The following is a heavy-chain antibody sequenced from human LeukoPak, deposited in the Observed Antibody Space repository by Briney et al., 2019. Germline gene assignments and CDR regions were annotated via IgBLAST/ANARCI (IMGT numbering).Heavy chain of an antibody. CDR1: GGSFSGYY. J-gene: IGHJ2*01. Sequence: SETLSLTCAVYGGSFSGYYWSWIRQPPGKGLEWIGEINHSGSTNYNPSLKSRVTISVDTSKNQFSLKLSSVTAADTAVYYCARVKNPSYFDSSPPRYFDLWGRGTMVTVSS. CDR2: INHSGST. V-gene: IGHV4-34*01. D-gene: IGHD3-9*01. CDR3: ARVKNPSYFDSSPPRYFDL.